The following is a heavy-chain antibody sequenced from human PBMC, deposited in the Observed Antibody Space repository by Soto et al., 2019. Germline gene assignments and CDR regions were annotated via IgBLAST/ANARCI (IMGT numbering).Heavy chain of an antibody. D-gene: IGHD4-17*01. V-gene: IGHV4-31*03. J-gene: IGHJ3*02. Sequence: QVQLQESGPGLVKPSQTLSLTCTVSGDSINNGDCYWSWLRQLPGKVLEWIGYIYYSGTKYYNPSLKSRVSMSVDTSKNQFSLNLTSVTAADTAVYYCAREKEDDSGDYKAFDIWGQGTVVTVSS. CDR2: IYYSGTK. CDR3: AREKEDDSGDYKAFDI. CDR1: GDSINNGDCY.